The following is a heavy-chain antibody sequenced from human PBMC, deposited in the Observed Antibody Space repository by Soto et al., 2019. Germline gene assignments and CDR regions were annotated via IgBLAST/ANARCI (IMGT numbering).Heavy chain of an antibody. J-gene: IGHJ4*02. V-gene: IGHV3-30*04. Sequence: QVRLVESGGGVVQPGGSLRLSCAASGFTLRTYPMHWLRQTPGKGLEWLTVLSFYGKVKHYADSVGGRFTISRDISENALYLQMNSLRGEDTAVYYCARDPLRGSPDYFDHWGQGTLVTVSS. CDR3: ARDPLRGSPDYFDH. CDR2: LSFYGKVK. D-gene: IGHD1-1*01. CDR1: GFTLRTYP.